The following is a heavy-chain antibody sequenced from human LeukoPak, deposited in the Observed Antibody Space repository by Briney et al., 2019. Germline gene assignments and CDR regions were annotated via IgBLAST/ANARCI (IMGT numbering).Heavy chain of an antibody. Sequence: SETLSLTCTVSGDSISSSNSYWGWIRQPPGKGLEWIGSIYYSGNTYYNASLKSQVSISIDTSKNQFSLRLTSVTAADTAVYYCARQTGSGLFILPGGQGTLVTVSS. CDR2: IYYSGNT. V-gene: IGHV4-39*01. D-gene: IGHD3/OR15-3a*01. J-gene: IGHJ4*02. CDR3: ARQTGSGLFILP. CDR1: GDSISSSNSY.